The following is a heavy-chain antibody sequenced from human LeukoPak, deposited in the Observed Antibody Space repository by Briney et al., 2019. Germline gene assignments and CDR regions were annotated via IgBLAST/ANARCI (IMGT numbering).Heavy chain of an antibody. Sequence: SETLSLTCIVSGGSISNKYWSWIRQTPGKGLEWIGYIYNSGSSNYNPSLESRVTISVDTSKNQFSLKLSSVTAADTAVYYCARDFRGSVDAFDIWGQGTMVAVSS. CDR2: IYNSGSS. V-gene: IGHV4-59*01. CDR3: ARDFRGSVDAFDI. CDR1: GGSISNKY. J-gene: IGHJ3*02.